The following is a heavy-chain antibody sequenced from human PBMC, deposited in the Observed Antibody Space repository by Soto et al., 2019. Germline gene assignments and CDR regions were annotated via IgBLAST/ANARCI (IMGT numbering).Heavy chain of an antibody. CDR3: ARESAGAYCGGDCYSVFDY. D-gene: IGHD2-21*02. CDR1: RYTFTSYY. J-gene: IGHJ4*02. Sequence: ASLKVSCKASRYTFTSYYMHWVRQAPGQGLEWMGIINPSGGSTSYAQKFQGRVTMTRDTSTSTVYMGLSSLRSEDTAVYYCARESAGAYCGGDCYSVFDYWGQGTLVTVSS. V-gene: IGHV1-46*01. CDR2: INPSGGST.